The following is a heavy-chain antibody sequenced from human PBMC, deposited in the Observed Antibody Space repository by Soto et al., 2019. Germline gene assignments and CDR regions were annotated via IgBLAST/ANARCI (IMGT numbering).Heavy chain of an antibody. Sequence: QVQLVQSGAEVRKPGSSVKVSCTASGGTFDNYAFSWVRQAPGQGLEWMGGGIPFSDSAKDAQNFQGRVTITAVESTTTVYMHLSSLRSDDTAVYYCASVWRSSGFYCFASRGQGTLVTVSS. CDR2: GIPFSDSA. CDR3: ASVWRSSGFYCFAS. CDR1: GGTFDNYA. D-gene: IGHD3-22*01. V-gene: IGHV1-69*01. J-gene: IGHJ4*02.